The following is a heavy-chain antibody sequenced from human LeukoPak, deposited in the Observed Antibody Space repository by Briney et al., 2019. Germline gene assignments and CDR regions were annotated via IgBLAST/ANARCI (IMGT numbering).Heavy chain of an antibody. CDR1: GFTFSSDA. CDR3: AKATYDFWSGYLAYSFHY. V-gene: IGHV3-23*01. J-gene: IGHJ4*02. D-gene: IGHD3-3*01. CDR2: ISGSGGST. Sequence: GASLRFSCAASGFTFSSDAMSCVRQAPGKGLEWVSAISGSGGSTYYADSVKGRFTISRDNSKNTLYLQMNSLRAEDTAVYYCAKATYDFWSGYLAYSFHYWGQGTLVTVSS.